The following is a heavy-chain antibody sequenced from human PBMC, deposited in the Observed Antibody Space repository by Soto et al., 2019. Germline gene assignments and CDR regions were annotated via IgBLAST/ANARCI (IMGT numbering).Heavy chain of an antibody. J-gene: IGHJ3*01. CDR3: AHAYGGTSWPNDAFDV. D-gene: IGHD2-2*01. CDR2: IYWDDDT. V-gene: IGHV2-5*02. CDR1: GFSLSADGVA. Sequence: ITLKESGPTLVKPTQSLTLTCTFSGFSLSADGVAVGWIRQPPGKALEWLALIYWDDDTRYRPSLKSRLTITKDTPKNHVVLTMINLDPVDTATYYCAHAYGGTSWPNDAFDVWGQGTVVTVSS.